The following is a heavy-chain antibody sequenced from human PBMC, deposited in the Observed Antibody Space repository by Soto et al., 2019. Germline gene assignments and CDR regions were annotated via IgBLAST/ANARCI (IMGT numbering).Heavy chain of an antibody. CDR3: AIGGNVAAAGTIYLDS. CDR1: GDSISSRNW. Sequence: QVQLQESGPGLVKPSGTLSLTCAVSGDSISSRNWWTWVRKPPGKGLGWIGEIYHSGSTNYSPTLRTRVTISLDMSKNQFSLKLTSVTAADTAVYYCAIGGNVAAAGTIYLDSWGQGTGVTVSS. D-gene: IGHD6-13*01. J-gene: IGHJ4*02. CDR2: IYHSGST. V-gene: IGHV4-4*02.